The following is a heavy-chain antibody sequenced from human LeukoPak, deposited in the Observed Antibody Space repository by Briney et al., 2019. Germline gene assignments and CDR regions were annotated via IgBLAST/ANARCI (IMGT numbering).Heavy chain of an antibody. V-gene: IGHV3-33*06. CDR2: IWYDGSNK. CDR1: GFTFSSHG. J-gene: IGHJ6*03. Sequence: GGSLRLSCAASGFTFSSHGMHWVRQAPGKGLEWVAVIWYDGSNKYYADSVKGRFTISRDNSKNTLYLQMNSLRAEDTAVYYCAKADRASNYYYYMDDWGKGTTVTVSS. CDR3: AKADRASNYYYYMDD.